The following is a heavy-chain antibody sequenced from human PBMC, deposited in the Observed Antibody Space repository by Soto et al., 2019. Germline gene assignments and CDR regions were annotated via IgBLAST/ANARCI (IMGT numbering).Heavy chain of an antibody. V-gene: IGHV3-33*01. CDR2: ILNDGSNR. CDR3: AWHDEHSGNGMDV. Sequence: QVQLVESGGGVVQPGRSLRLSCAASGFTFSNYGMHWVRQAPGKGLEWLAVILNDGSNRYHADSVKDRFTISRDNSKNTLYLQRNSLRAEDRAVYYCAWHDEHSGNGMDVSGQGTTVTVS. J-gene: IGHJ6*02. D-gene: IGHD3-10*01. CDR1: GFTFSNYG.